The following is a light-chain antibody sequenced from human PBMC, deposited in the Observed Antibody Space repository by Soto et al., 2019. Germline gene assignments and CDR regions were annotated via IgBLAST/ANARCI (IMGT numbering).Light chain of an antibody. CDR1: QGIRSF. CDR3: QQLNSYPRT. CDR2: AAS. Sequence: DIQLTQSPSFLSASVGDRVTITCRASQGIRSFLAWYQQKPGKAPKLLIYAASTLQSGVPSRFSGSGSVTEFALTISSLQHEDFATYYCQQLNSYPRTFGQGTKVEIK. V-gene: IGKV1-9*01. J-gene: IGKJ1*01.